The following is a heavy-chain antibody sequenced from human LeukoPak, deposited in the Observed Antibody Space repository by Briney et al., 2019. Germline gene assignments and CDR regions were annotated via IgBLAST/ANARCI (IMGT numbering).Heavy chain of an antibody. CDR2: IYYSGST. CDR1: GGSVSSGSYY. V-gene: IGHV4-61*01. CDR3: ARGLGARFVWFDP. J-gene: IGHJ5*02. Sequence: SETLSLTCTVSGGSVSSGSYYWSWIRQPPGKGLEWIGYIYYSGSTIYNPSLKSRVTISVDTSKNQFSLKLSSVTAADTAVYYCARGLGARFVWFDPWGQGTLVTVSS. D-gene: IGHD3-16*01.